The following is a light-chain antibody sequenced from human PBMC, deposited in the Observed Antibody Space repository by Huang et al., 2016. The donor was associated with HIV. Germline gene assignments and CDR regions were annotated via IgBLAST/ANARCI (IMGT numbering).Light chain of an antibody. CDR2: AAS. CDR1: QDLNSF. CDR3: QQYDIHPLT. Sequence: IRMTQSPSSLSASTGDRVTITCRANQDLNSFLAWYQQRPGGVPKLLIYAASTLQSGVPSRCSGNGAGTDFSLTIGCLHSEDVATYYCQQYDIHPLTFGPGTRVDIK. V-gene: IGKV1-8*01. J-gene: IGKJ3*01.